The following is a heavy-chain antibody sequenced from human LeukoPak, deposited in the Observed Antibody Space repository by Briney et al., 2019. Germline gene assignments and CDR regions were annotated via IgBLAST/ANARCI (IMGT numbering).Heavy chain of an antibody. Sequence: GGSLRLSCTTSGFAFDDFAMSWVRQPAGKGLEWVGFIRRRAYGGAAEYAASVKGRFIISRADSKGIAYLQMNSLKTEDTAVYYCSRNGLVDFDYWGQGSRVIVSP. CDR3: SRNGLVDFDY. CDR2: IRRRAYGGAA. V-gene: IGHV3-49*04. J-gene: IGHJ4*02. CDR1: GFAFDDFA.